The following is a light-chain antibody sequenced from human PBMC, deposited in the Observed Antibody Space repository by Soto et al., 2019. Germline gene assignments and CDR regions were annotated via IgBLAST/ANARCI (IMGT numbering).Light chain of an antibody. J-gene: IGLJ1*01. V-gene: IGLV2-8*01. Sequence: QSALTQPPSASGSPGQSVTISCSGTNSDVGGYNYVSWYQQHPGKAPNLMIYEVSKRPSGVPDRFSGSKSGNTASLTVSGLQVEEEPDDSGNSFAARNKWSVFXGETNGTV. CDR2: EVS. CDR3: NSFAARNKWSV. CDR1: NSDVGGYNY.